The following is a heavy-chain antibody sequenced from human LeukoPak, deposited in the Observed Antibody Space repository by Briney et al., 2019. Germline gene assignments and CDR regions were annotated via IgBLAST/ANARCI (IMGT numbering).Heavy chain of an antibody. Sequence: GRSLRLSCAASGFTFSSYGMHWVRQAPGKGLEWVAVIWYDGSNKYYADSVKGRFTISRDNSKNTLYLQMNSLRAEDTAVYYCARDQAVTTVNWFDPWGQGTLVTASS. J-gene: IGHJ5*02. CDR1: GFTFSSYG. D-gene: IGHD4-17*01. CDR2: IWYDGSNK. V-gene: IGHV3-33*01. CDR3: ARDQAVTTVNWFDP.